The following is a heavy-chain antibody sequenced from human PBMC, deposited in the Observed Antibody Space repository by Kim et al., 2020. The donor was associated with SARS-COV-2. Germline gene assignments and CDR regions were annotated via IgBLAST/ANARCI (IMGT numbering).Heavy chain of an antibody. CDR2: ISWNSGSI. D-gene: IGHD2-21*02. V-gene: IGHV3-9*01. CDR3: AKVGYGGNSVYDY. CDR1: GFTFDDYA. Sequence: SLRLSCAASGFTFDDYAMHWVRQAPGKGLEWVSGISWNSGSIGYADSVKGRFTISRDNAKNSLYLQMNSLRAEDTALYYCAKVGYGGNSVYDYWGQG. J-gene: IGHJ4*02.